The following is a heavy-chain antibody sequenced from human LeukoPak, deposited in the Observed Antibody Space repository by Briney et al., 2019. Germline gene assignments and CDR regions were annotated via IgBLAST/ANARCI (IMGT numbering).Heavy chain of an antibody. J-gene: IGHJ5*02. Sequence: ASVRVSCKASGYTFTTYYMHWVRQAPGQGLEWMGWINPNSGGTSYAQKFQGRVTMTRDTSISTAYMDLSRLQSDDTAVYYCAREYVNLGFDLWGQGTLVTVSS. CDR2: INPNSGGT. D-gene: IGHD1-1*01. V-gene: IGHV1-2*02. CDR3: AREYVNLGFDL. CDR1: GYTFTTYY.